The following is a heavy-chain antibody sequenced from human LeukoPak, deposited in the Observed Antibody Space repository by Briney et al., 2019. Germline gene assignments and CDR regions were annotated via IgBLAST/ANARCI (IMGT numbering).Heavy chain of an antibody. Sequence: GGSLRLSCAASGFTFSSYSMNWVRQAPGKGLEWVSSISSGSTYIYYADSVKGRFTISRDNAKNSLYLQMNSLRAEDTAVYYCARGYSYGASGFDYWGQGTLVTVSS. V-gene: IGHV3-21*01. J-gene: IGHJ4*02. CDR3: ARGYSYGASGFDY. D-gene: IGHD5-18*01. CDR1: GFTFSSYS. CDR2: ISSGSTYI.